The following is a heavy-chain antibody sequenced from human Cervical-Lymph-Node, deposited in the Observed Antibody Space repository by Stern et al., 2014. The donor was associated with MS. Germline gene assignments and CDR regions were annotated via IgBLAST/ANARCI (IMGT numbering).Heavy chain of an antibody. CDR3: ARGSGTAYDLRGDY. D-gene: IGHD3-3*01. J-gene: IGHJ4*01. CDR1: GYIFTDYY. Sequence: VQLVESGAAARAPGASMKVSCKASGYIFTDYYLHWVRQAPGQGLEWLGWINPNSGGTNYAQNFQGRVTMTRDTSISTAYMELRWLGSADTAVYYCARGSGTAYDLRGDYWGQGTLVTVSS. V-gene: IGHV1-2*02. CDR2: INPNSGGT.